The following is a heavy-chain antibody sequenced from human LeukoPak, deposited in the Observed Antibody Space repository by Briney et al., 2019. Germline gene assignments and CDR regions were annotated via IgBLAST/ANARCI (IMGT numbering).Heavy chain of an antibody. CDR1: GGSISSSSYY. D-gene: IGHD4-11*01. V-gene: IGHV4-39*01. J-gene: IGHJ4*02. CDR3: ASTDYSDYLFDY. Sequence: SETLSLTCTVTGGSISSSSYYWGWIRQPPGKGLEWIGSIYYSGSTYYNPSLKSRVTISIDTSKNQFSLRLSSVTAADTAVYYCASTDYSDYLFDYWGQGTLVTVSS. CDR2: IYYSGST.